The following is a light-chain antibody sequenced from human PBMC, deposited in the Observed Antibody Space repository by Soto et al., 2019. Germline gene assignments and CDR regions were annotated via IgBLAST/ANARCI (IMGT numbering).Light chain of an antibody. CDR2: APS. CDR3: QRANRFPLT. CDR1: QGISSL. Sequence: DIKMTQSPSFVSASVGDRVTITCRASQGISSLLAWYQQKPGKAPNLLIHAPSSLQSGDPSRFSGSGAGTAFPLPISSRQPEDFASCYCQRANRFPLTFGGGTKVEIK. V-gene: IGKV1-12*01. J-gene: IGKJ4*01.